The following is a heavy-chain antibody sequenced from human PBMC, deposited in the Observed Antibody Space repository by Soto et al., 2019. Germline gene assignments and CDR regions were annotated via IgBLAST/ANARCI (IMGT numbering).Heavy chain of an antibody. CDR1: GGTFSSYA. CDR3: ARGPSMITFGGVIVNSYYFDY. J-gene: IGHJ4*02. D-gene: IGHD3-16*02. V-gene: IGHV1-69*01. CDR2: IIPIFGTA. Sequence: QVQLVQSGAEVKKPGSSVKVSCKASGGTFSSYAISWVRQAPGQGLEGMGGIIPIFGTANYEQKFQGRVTITANESTSPAYMELSSLRSEDTAVYYCARGPSMITFGGVIVNSYYFDYWGQGTLVTVSS.